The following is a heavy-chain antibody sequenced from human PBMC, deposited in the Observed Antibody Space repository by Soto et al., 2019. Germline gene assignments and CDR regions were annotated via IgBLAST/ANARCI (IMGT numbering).Heavy chain of an antibody. CDR2: ISGSVDNT. J-gene: IGHJ4*02. Sequence: EVQLLESGGGLVQPGGSLRLSCAASGFAFSTYAMTWVRQAPGKGLEWVSTISGSVDNTYYADSVKGRFTFSRDNSKNTLFLQVNSLRVEDTAVYYCAKLSARDYGDKIDCWGQGTLVTVSS. D-gene: IGHD4-17*01. V-gene: IGHV3-23*01. CDR1: GFAFSTYA. CDR3: AKLSARDYGDKIDC.